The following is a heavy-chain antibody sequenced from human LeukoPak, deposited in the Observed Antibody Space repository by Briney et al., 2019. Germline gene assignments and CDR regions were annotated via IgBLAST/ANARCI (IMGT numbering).Heavy chain of an antibody. CDR3: ARDPVGWELPTSYYYYYMDV. D-gene: IGHD1-26*01. V-gene: IGHV3-48*01. CDR1: GFTFSAYS. CDR2: ISSSSSSI. Sequence: RGSLRHSCAASGFTFSAYSMNWVRQAPGKGLEWVSYISSSSSSIYYADSVKGRFTISRDNAKNSLYLQMNSLRAEDTAVYYCARDPVGWELPTSYYYYYMDVWGKGTTVTVSS. J-gene: IGHJ6*03.